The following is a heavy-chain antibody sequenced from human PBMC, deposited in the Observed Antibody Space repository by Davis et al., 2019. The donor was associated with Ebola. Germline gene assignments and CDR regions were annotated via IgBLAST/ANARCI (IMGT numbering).Heavy chain of an antibody. J-gene: IGHJ4*02. CDR3: ARELGVSYFDY. D-gene: IGHD2-8*01. CDR2: IWYDGSNK. CDR1: GFTFSSYG. V-gene: IGHV3-33*01. Sequence: GESLKISCAASGFTFSSYGMHWVRQAPGKGLEWVAVIWYDGSNKYYADSVKGRFTISRDNSKNTLYLQMNSLRAEDTAVYYCARELGVSYFDYWGQGTLVTVSS.